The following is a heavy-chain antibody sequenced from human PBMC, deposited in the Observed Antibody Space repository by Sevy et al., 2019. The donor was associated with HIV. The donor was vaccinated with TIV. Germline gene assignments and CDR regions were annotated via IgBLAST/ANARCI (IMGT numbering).Heavy chain of an antibody. Sequence: GGSLRLSCVVSGFTSRSYAMSWVRQAPGKGLEWVSGISGGGESTDYADYVKGRFSISRDNSRNTLFLQMDSLRAEDTAVYYCARDPRMYGDYLLAYFDYWGQGTLVTVSS. CDR3: ARDPRMYGDYLLAYFDY. CDR2: ISGGGEST. V-gene: IGHV3-23*01. CDR1: GFTSRSYA. D-gene: IGHD2-8*01. J-gene: IGHJ4*02.